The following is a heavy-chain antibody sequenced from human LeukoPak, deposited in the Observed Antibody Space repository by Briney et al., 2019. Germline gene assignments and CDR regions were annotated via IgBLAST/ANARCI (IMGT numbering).Heavy chain of an antibody. V-gene: IGHV4-34*01. CDR3: ARARPGGAYSSSWYVLDYFDY. J-gene: IGHJ4*02. Sequence: SETLSLTCAVYGGSFSGYYWSWIRQPPGKGLEWIGEINHSGSTNYNPSLKSRVTISVDTSKNQFSLKLSSVTAADTAVYYCARARPGGAYSSSWYVLDYFDYWGQGTLVTVSS. D-gene: IGHD6-13*01. CDR1: GGSFSGYY. CDR2: INHSGST.